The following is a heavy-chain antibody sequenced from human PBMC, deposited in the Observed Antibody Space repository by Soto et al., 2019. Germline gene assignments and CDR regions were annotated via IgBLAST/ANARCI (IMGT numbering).Heavy chain of an antibody. J-gene: IGHJ5*02. V-gene: IGHV4-39*01. CDR1: GGSISSSSSY. Sequence: QLQLQESGPGLVKPSETLSLTCTVSGGSISSSSSYWGWIRQPPGKGLEWIGYIYYSGSTNYNPSHKRRVTISVDTSKNQVSLKLNSVTAADTAVYYCARQPLGAATVTSVINWFDPWGQGALVTVSS. CDR2: IYYSGST. D-gene: IGHD4-17*01. CDR3: ARQPLGAATVTSVINWFDP.